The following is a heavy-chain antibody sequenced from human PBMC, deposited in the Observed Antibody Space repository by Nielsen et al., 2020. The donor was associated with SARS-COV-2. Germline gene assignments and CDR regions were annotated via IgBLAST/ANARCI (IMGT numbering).Heavy chain of an antibody. D-gene: IGHD3/OR15-3a*01. CDR3: ARARATIFGLVMSYGMDV. Sequence: ASVQVSCKASGYTFTDYYIHWVRQAPGQGLEWMGRINPYSGGTNYAQKFQGTVTMTRDASISTVYMELTSDDTVVYYCARARATIFGLVMSYGMDVWGQGTTVAVSS. J-gene: IGHJ6*02. CDR2: INPYSGGT. CDR1: GYTFTDYY. V-gene: IGHV1-2*05.